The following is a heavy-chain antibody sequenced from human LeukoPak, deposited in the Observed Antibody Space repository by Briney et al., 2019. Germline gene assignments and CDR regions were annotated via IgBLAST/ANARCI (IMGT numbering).Heavy chain of an antibody. CDR1: GGTLSSYA. CDR2: IIPIFGTA. V-gene: IGHV1-69*05. D-gene: IGHD4-23*01. Sequence: SVKVSCKASGGTLSSYAISWVRQAPGQGLEWMGGIIPIFGTANYAQKFQGRVTITTDESTSTAYMELSSLRSEDTAVYYCARDRWDDYGGKRGAFDIWGQGTMVTVSS. CDR3: ARDRWDDYGGKRGAFDI. J-gene: IGHJ3*02.